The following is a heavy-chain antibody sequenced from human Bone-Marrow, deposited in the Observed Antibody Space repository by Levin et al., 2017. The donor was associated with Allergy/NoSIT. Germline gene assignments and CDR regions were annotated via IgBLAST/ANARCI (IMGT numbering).Heavy chain of an antibody. J-gene: IGHJ3*02. CDR3: ARVSGYSGYENSGGAFDI. CDR1: GYTFTSYY. V-gene: IGHV1-46*01. D-gene: IGHD5-12*01. CDR2: INPSGGST. Sequence: ASVKVSCKASGYTFTSYYMHWVRQAPGQGLEWMGIINPSGGSTSYAQKFQGRVTMTRDTSTSTVYMELSSLRSEDTAVYYCARVSGYSGYENSGGAFDIWGQGTMVTVSS.